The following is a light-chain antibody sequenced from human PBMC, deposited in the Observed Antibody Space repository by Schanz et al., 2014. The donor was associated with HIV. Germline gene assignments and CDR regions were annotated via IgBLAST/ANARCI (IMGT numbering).Light chain of an antibody. V-gene: IGLV1-40*01. CDR1: SSNIGAGYD. J-gene: IGLJ1*01. Sequence: QSVLTQPPSVSGAPGQRVTISCTGSSSNIGAGYDVHWYRQLPGTAPKLLIYGNSNRPSGVPDRFSGSKSGTSASLAITGLQAEDEVDYYCQSYDSSLSGYVFGTGTKLTVL. CDR3: QSYDSSLSGYV. CDR2: GNS.